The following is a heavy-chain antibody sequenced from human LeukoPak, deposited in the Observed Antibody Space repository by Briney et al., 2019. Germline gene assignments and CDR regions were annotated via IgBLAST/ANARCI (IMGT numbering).Heavy chain of an antibody. V-gene: IGHV1-2*02. D-gene: IGHD4-17*01. Sequence: ASVKVSCKASGYTFTGYYMHWVRQAPGQGLEWMGWINPNSGGTNYAQKFQGRVTMTRDTSTSTVYMELSSLRSEDTAVYYCARDLRWPVTTLFDYWGQGTLVTVSS. CDR3: ARDLRWPVTTLFDY. CDR1: GYTFTGYY. CDR2: INPNSGGT. J-gene: IGHJ4*02.